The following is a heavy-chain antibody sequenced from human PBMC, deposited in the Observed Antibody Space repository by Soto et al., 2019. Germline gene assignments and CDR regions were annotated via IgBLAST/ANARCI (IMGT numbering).Heavy chain of an antibody. CDR2: INPNGGAT. D-gene: IGHD1-26*01. Sequence: VQLAQSGAEVKKPGASVKVSCKTSGDSFNDYYIHWVRQAPGQGLEWMGWINPNGGATKYAQKFQGRVTVTRDTSIRTVYMELSSLRSGGTAVYYCARESGGATATLDYYDFYMDVWGKGTTVTVSS. V-gene: IGHV1-2*02. J-gene: IGHJ6*03. CDR3: ARESGGATATLDYYDFYMDV. CDR1: GDSFNDYY.